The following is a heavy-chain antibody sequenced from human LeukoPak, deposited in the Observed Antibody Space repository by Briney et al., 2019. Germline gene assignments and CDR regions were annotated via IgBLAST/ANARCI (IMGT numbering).Heavy chain of an antibody. CDR2: VNQDGSEK. CDR1: GFTFSTYW. D-gene: IGHD5-18*01. J-gene: IGHJ4*02. Sequence: GGSLRLSCAASGFTFSTYWMSWIRQAPGKGLEWVANVNQDGSEKNYVDSVKGRFTISRDNAKNSLYLQMNSLRAEDTAVYYCARDERDTAMVYWGQGTLVTVSS. V-gene: IGHV3-7*01. CDR3: ARDERDTAMVY.